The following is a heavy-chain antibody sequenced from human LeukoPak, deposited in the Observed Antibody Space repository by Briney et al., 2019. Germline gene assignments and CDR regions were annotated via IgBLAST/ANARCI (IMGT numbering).Heavy chain of an antibody. V-gene: IGHV4-59*01. CDR1: GGSFSGYY. D-gene: IGHD2-21*01. Sequence: SETLSLTCAVYGGSFSGYYWSWIRQPPGKGLEWIGYIYYSGSTNYNPSLKSRVTISVDTSKNQFSLKLSSVTAADTAVYYCARVGGDYWYFDLWGRGTLVTVSS. J-gene: IGHJ2*01. CDR2: IYYSGST. CDR3: ARVGGDYWYFDL.